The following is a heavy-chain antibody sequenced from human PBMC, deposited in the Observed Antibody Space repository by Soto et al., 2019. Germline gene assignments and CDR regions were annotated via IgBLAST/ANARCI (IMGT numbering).Heavy chain of an antibody. V-gene: IGHV3-23*01. CDR1: GFTFKAYA. Sequence: QLLESGGDSVQPGGSLRLSCVASGFTFKAYAMGWVRQAPGRGLEWVSSITANKGNTSYADSVKGRFTISRDNSRNSLFWHVNGLRPEDTDLYYGANDEGTSSTVLDYCGQGTRVTVPS. CDR2: ITANKGNT. J-gene: IGHJ4*02. CDR3: ANDEGTSSTVLDY. D-gene: IGHD4-4*01.